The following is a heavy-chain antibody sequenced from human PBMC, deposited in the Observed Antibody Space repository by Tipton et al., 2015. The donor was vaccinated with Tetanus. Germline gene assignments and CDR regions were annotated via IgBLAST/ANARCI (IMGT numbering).Heavy chain of an antibody. D-gene: IGHD1-26*01. CDR2: VYYTGDT. J-gene: IGHJ4*02. CDR3: AGVTAQRTELYFEH. Sequence: TLSLTCTVSGDSVSGYYWSWIRQPPGKGLEWVGYVYYTGDTNYNPSLRSRVTISMDRSGNQISLKMTSVTAADTAVYYCAGVTAQRTELYFEHWGQGTLVTVSS. CDR1: GDSVSGYY. V-gene: IGHV4-59*02.